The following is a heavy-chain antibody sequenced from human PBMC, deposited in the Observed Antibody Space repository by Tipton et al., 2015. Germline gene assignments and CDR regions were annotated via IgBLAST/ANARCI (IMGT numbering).Heavy chain of an antibody. J-gene: IGHJ5*01. CDR3: ARGDSNSWYNWFDS. D-gene: IGHD6-13*01. CDR2: IYYRSKWYD. CDR1: GDSVATHSAG. Sequence: GLVKPSQTLSLTCAISGDSVATHSAGWNWIRQSPSRGLEWLGRIYYRSKWYDEYAVSVKSRIIISPDTRKNQFSLQLNSVSPEDTAVYYCARGDSNSWYNWFDSWGQGILVTVSS. V-gene: IGHV6-1*01.